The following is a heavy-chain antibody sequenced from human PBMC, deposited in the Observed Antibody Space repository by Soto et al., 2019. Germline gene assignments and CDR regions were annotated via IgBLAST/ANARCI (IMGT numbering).Heavy chain of an antibody. CDR3: ARNGAISSWQTDNWFDP. V-gene: IGHV4-30-2*01. CDR1: GGSITSGGYS. Sequence: SENLSLTCAVCGGSITSGGYSWSWIRQPPGKGLEWIGYIYHSGSTYYNPSLQSRVTVSVDRSKNQFSLKLSSVTAADTAVYYCARNGAISSWQTDNWFDPWGQGTLVSVSS. CDR2: IYHSGST. J-gene: IGHJ5*02. D-gene: IGHD3-10*01.